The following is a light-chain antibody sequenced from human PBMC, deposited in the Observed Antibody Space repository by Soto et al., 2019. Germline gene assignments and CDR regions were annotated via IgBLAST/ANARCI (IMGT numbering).Light chain of an antibody. CDR1: SSDVGGYDS. Sequence: QSALTQPPSASGSPGQSVTISCTGTSSDVGGYDSVSWFQQHPDKAPKLMIYEVSKRPSGVPDRFSGSKSGNTASLTVSGLQAEDEADYYCSSYAGSASLVFGGGTKLTVL. V-gene: IGLV2-8*01. CDR3: SSYAGSASLV. J-gene: IGLJ2*01. CDR2: EVS.